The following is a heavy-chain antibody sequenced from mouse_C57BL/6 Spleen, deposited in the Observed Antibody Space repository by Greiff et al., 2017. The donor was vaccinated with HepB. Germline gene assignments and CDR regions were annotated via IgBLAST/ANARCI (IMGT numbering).Heavy chain of an antibody. D-gene: IGHD2-4*01. Sequence: EVQRVESGGGLVKPGGSLKLSCAASGFTFSDYGMHWVRQAPEKGLEWVAYISSGSSTIYYADTVKGRFTISRDNAKNTLFLQMTSLRSEDTAMYYCARSYDYDGGYAMDYWGQGTSVTVSS. J-gene: IGHJ4*01. CDR3: ARSYDYDGGYAMDY. V-gene: IGHV5-17*01. CDR1: GFTFSDYG. CDR2: ISSGSSTI.